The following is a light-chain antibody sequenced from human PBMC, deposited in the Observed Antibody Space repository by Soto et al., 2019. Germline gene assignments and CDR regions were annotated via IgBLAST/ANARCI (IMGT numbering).Light chain of an antibody. J-gene: IGKJ4*01. Sequence: EIVLTQSPGTLSLSPGERATLSCRASQSVSSSYLAWYQQKPGQAPRLLIYGASSRATGIPDRISGSGSGTDFTLTISRLEPEDFAVYSCQQYGTSPVTFGGGTRVEIK. V-gene: IGKV3-20*01. CDR2: GAS. CDR3: QQYGTSPVT. CDR1: QSVSSSY.